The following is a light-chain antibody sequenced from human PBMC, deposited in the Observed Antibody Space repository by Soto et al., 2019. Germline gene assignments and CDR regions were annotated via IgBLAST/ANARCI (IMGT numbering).Light chain of an antibody. Sequence: QLVLTQSPSASASLGASVKLTCTLSSGHRSYAIAWHQQQPEKGPRYLMKLNSDGSHSKGDGIPDRFSGSSSGAERYLTISSLQSEDEADYYCQTWGTGIQVFGGGTMVTVL. J-gene: IGLJ2*01. CDR2: LNSDGSH. CDR3: QTWGTGIQV. V-gene: IGLV4-69*01. CDR1: SGHRSYA.